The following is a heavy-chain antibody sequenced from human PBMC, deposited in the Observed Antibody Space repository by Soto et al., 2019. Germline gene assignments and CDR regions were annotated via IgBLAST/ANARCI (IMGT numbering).Heavy chain of an antibody. V-gene: IGHV3-33*08. CDR1: GFSFSLYA. J-gene: IGHJ6*02. Sequence: GGSLRLSCAASGFSFSLYAIHWVRQAPGKGLEWVAVIWYDGSNKYYADSVKGRFTISRDNSKNTLYLQMNSLRAEDTALYYCAREGRSSWLQRHLFDYYYYGMDVWGQGT. CDR2: IWYDGSNK. D-gene: IGHD6-13*01. CDR3: AREGRSSWLQRHLFDYYYYGMDV.